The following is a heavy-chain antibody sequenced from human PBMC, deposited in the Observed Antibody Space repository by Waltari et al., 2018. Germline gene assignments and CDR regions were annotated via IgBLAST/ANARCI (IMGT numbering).Heavy chain of an antibody. CDR1: GGSFSGSY. Sequence: QVQLQQWGAGLLKPSETLSLTCAGYGGSFSGSYWSWTRQPPGKGLEWIGEINHSGSTNYNPSLKSRVTISVDTSKNQFSLKLSSVTAADTAVYYCARENYYDSSGDAFDIWGQGTMVTVSS. CDR2: INHSGST. J-gene: IGHJ3*02. D-gene: IGHD3-22*01. V-gene: IGHV4-34*01. CDR3: ARENYYDSSGDAFDI.